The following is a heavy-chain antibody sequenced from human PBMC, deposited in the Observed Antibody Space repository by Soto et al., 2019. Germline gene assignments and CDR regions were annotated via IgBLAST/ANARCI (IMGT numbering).Heavy chain of an antibody. J-gene: IGHJ4*02. V-gene: IGHV4-59*08. D-gene: IGHD1-26*01. Sequence: WTWIRQPRGKGLEWMGYIYYSGTTTNYNPSLKSRVTLSVDTSKNQFSLKLSSVTAADTAVYYCARLGGSYAVPHFDYWGQGTLVTVSS. CDR2: IYYSGTT. CDR3: ARLGGSYAVPHFDY.